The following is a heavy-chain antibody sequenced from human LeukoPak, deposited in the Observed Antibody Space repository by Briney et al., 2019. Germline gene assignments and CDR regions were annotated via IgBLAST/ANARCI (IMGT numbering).Heavy chain of an antibody. CDR2: IIPIFGTA. J-gene: IGHJ4*02. CDR3: ARLTYYYDSSGYYDPAYFDY. V-gene: IGHV1-69*05. CDR1: GGTFSSYA. D-gene: IGHD3-22*01. Sequence: SVKVSRKASGGTFSSYAISWVRQAPGQGLEWMGRIIPIFGTANYAQKFQGRVTITTDESTSTAYMELSSLRSEDTAVYYCARLTYYYDSSGYYDPAYFDYWGQGTLVTVSS.